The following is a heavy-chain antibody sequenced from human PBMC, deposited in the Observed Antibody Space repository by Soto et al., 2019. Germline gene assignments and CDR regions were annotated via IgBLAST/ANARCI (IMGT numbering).Heavy chain of an antibody. D-gene: IGHD3-22*01. CDR2: IIPIFGTA. V-gene: IGHV1-69*06. Sequence: VKVSCKASGGTFSSYAISWVRQAPGQGLEWMGGIIPIFGTANYAQKFQGRVTITADKSTSTAYMELSSLRSEDTAVYYCARSQYYYDSSGYYWDAFDIWGQGTMVTVSS. J-gene: IGHJ3*02. CDR1: GGTFSSYA. CDR3: ARSQYYYDSSGYYWDAFDI.